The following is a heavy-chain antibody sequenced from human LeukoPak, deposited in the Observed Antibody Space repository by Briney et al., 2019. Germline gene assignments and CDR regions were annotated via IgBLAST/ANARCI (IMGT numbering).Heavy chain of an antibody. CDR2: IYYSGST. CDR3: ARDEISSGAFDY. D-gene: IGHD6-19*01. V-gene: IGHV4-30-4*01. CDR1: GGSISSGDYY. J-gene: IGHJ4*02. Sequence: SQTLSLTCTVSGGSISSGDYYWSWIRQPPGKGLEWIGYIYYSGSTYYNPSLESRVTISVDTSKNQFSLKLSSVTAADTAVYYCARDEISSGAFDYWGQGTLVTVSS.